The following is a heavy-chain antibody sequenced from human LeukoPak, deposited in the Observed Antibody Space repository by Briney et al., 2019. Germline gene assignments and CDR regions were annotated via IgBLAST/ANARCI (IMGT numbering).Heavy chain of an antibody. D-gene: IGHD6-13*01. CDR3: ARKSSIAAAPFDY. CDR1: GGSISSYY. V-gene: IGHV4-59*01. Sequence: PSQTLSLTCTVSGGSISSYYWSWIRQPPGKGLEWIGYIYYSGSTNYNPSLKSRVTISVDTSKNQFSLKLSSVTAADTAVYYCARKSSIAAAPFDYWGQGTLVTVSS. CDR2: IYYSGST. J-gene: IGHJ4*02.